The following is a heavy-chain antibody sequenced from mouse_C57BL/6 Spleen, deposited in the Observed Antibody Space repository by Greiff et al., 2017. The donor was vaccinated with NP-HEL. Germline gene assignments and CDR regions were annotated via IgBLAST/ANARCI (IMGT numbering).Heavy chain of an antibody. J-gene: IGHJ1*03. D-gene: IGHD4-1*02. CDR3: ASNWDWYFDV. Sequence: EVMLVESGGGLVKPGGSLKLSCAASGFTFSDYGMHWVRQAPEKGLEWVAYISSGSSTIYYADTVKGRFTISRDKAKTTLFLQMTSLRSEDTAMYYCASNWDWYFDVWGTGTTVTVSS. V-gene: IGHV5-17*01. CDR2: ISSGSSTI. CDR1: GFTFSDYG.